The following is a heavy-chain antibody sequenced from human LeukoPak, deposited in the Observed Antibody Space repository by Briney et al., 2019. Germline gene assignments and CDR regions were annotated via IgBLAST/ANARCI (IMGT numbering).Heavy chain of an antibody. J-gene: IGHJ4*02. V-gene: IGHV4-34*01. Sequence: KPSETLSLTCAVYSGSFSGHYWTWIRQPPGKGLEWIGEGTHSGSPNYNPSLKSRVTIPLDTSKNQFSLKLTSVTAADTAVYYCARGRTGAAALDFWGPGTLVTVSS. CDR3: ARGRTGAAALDF. D-gene: IGHD2-2*01. CDR1: SGSFSGHY. CDR2: GTHSGSP.